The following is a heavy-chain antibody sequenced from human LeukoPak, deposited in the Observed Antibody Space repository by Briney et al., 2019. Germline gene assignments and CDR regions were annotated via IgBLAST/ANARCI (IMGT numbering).Heavy chain of an antibody. Sequence: ASVKVSCKASAGTFSSYTISWVRQAPGQGLEWMGRIIPILGIANYAQKFQGRVTITADKSTSTAYMELSSLRSEDTAVYYCARVGESLDFDYWGQGTLVTVSS. J-gene: IGHJ4*02. D-gene: IGHD3-16*01. CDR2: IIPILGIA. V-gene: IGHV1-69*02. CDR1: AGTFSSYT. CDR3: ARVGESLDFDY.